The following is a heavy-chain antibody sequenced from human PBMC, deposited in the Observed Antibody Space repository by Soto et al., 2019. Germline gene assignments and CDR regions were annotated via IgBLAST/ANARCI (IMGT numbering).Heavy chain of an antibody. CDR1: GPLPVGSLSTYF. CDR2: VNHSGTS. D-gene: IGHD3-3*01. Sequence: SETLSLTCRFSGPLPVGSLSTYFWTWIRQTPGKGLEWSGEVNHSGTSNYSPSLKSRVTMSFDTSKNQFSLNLTSVTAADTAVYYCARARFSQWSQDYYGLDVWGQGTTVPASS. J-gene: IGHJ6*02. V-gene: IGHV4-34*01. CDR3: ARARFSQWSQDYYGLDV.